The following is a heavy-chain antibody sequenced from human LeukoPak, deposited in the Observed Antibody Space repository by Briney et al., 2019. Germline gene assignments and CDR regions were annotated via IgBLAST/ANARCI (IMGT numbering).Heavy chain of an antibody. V-gene: IGHV3-9*01. D-gene: IGHD3-22*01. J-gene: IGHJ4*02. CDR2: ISWNSGSI. Sequence: GRSLRLSCAASGFTFDDYAMHWVRQAPGKGLEWVSGISWNSGSIGYADSVKGRFTISRDNAKNSLYLQMNSLRAEDTALYYCAKDILDDSSLGIDYWGQGTLVTVSS. CDR3: AKDILDDSSLGIDY. CDR1: GFTFDDYA.